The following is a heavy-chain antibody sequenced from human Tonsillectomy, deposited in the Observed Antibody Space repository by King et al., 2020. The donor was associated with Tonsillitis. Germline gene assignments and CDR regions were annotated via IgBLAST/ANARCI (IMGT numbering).Heavy chain of an antibody. CDR3: ARGFSSSYSWFDP. J-gene: IGHJ5*02. CDR1: GGSISAYF. CDR2: LYYTGST. D-gene: IGHD2-2*01. V-gene: IGHV4-59*01. Sequence: VQLQESGPGLVKPSETLSLTCTVSGGSISAYFWSWFRQPPGKGLEWIAYLYYTGSTSYNPSLKSRVTMSLDTSKNQFSLNLSSVTAADTAVYYCARGFSSSYSWFDPWGQGTLVTVSS.